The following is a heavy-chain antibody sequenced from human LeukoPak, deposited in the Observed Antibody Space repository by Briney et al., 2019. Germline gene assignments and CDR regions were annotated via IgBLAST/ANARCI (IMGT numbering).Heavy chain of an antibody. V-gene: IGHV3-30*02. Sequence: GGSLRLSCAASGFTFSIYAMHWVRQAPGKGLEWVAFTRYDSSNKYYTDSVKGRFTISRDNSKNTLYLQMNSLRAEDTAVYYCARGSTHPVTSLNYYYYYYMDVWGKGTTVTISS. CDR1: GFTFSIYA. CDR2: TRYDSSNK. D-gene: IGHD2-2*01. J-gene: IGHJ6*03. CDR3: ARGSTHPVTSLNYYYYYYMDV.